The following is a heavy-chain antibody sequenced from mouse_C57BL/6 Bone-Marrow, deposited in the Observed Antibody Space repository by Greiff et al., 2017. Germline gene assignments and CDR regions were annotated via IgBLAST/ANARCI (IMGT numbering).Heavy chain of an antibody. CDR3: ARDTRGYFDY. Sequence: QVQLKQPGAELVMPGASVKLSCKASGYTFTSYWMHWVKQRPGQGLEWIGEIDPSDSYTNYNQKFKGKSTLTVDKSSSTAYMQLSSLTSEDSAVYYCARDTRGYFDYWGKGTTLTVSS. CDR1: GYTFTSYW. J-gene: IGHJ2*01. V-gene: IGHV1-69*01. CDR2: IDPSDSYT. D-gene: IGHD3-3*01.